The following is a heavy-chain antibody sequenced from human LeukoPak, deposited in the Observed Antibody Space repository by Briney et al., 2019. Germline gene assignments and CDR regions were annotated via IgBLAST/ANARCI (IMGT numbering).Heavy chain of an antibody. CDR3: AKDRSGSYGMDV. CDR2: ISGSGGST. D-gene: IGHD1-26*01. CDR1: GFTFSSYA. Sequence: GGSLRLSCAASGFTFSSYAMSWVRQAPGKGLEWVSAISGSGGSTYYADSVKGRSTISRDNSKNTLYLQMNSLRAEDTAVYYCAKDRSGSYGMDVWGKGTTVTVSS. V-gene: IGHV3-23*01. J-gene: IGHJ6*04.